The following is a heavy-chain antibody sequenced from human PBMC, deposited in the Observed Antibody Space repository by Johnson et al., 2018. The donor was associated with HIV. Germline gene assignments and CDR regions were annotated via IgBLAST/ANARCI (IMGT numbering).Heavy chain of an antibody. D-gene: IGHD5-24*01. CDR3: AFPTGATTAFDI. CDR1: GFTFSSYG. J-gene: IGHJ3*02. V-gene: IGHV3-33*03. Sequence: QMQLVESGGGVVRPGGSLRLSCAASGFTFSSYGMHWVRPAPGKGLEWEAVIWYDGSNKYYADSVTGRFTISKDNAKNSRYLQMNSLRAEDTALYYCAFPTGATTAFDIWGQGTMVTVSS. CDR2: IWYDGSNK.